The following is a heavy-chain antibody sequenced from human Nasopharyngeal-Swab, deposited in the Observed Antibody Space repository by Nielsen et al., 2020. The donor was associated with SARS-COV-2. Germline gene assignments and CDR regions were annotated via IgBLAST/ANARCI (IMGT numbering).Heavy chain of an antibody. CDR1: GYTFTSYY. D-gene: IGHD2-2*01. Sequence: ASVNVSCKSSGYTFTSYYMHWVRQAPGQGLEWMGIINPSGGSTSYAQKFQGRVTMTRDTSTSTVYMELSSLRSEDTAVYYCARLDVVPAAMIAAVGVDYWGQGTLVTVSS. CDR2: INPSGGST. V-gene: IGHV1-46*01. CDR3: ARLDVVPAAMIAAVGVDY. J-gene: IGHJ4*02.